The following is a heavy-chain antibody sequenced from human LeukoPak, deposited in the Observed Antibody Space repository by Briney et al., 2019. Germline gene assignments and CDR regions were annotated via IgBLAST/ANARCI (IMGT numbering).Heavy chain of an antibody. CDR2: TYYRSKWYN. CDR3: AGGAGGNIDY. Sequence: SQTLSLTCVISGDSVSSNSAAWSWIRQSPSRGLEWLGRTYYRSKWYNDYAVSVKSRITINPDTSKNQFSLQLNSVTPEDTAVYFCAGGAGGNIDYWGQGTLVTVSS. J-gene: IGHJ4*02. CDR1: GDSVSSNSAA. D-gene: IGHD4-23*01. V-gene: IGHV6-1*01.